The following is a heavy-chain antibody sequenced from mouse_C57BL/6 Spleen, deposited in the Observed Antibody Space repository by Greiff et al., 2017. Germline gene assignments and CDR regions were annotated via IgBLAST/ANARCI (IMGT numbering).Heavy chain of an antibody. J-gene: IGHJ4*01. CDR2: INYDGSST. CDR3: ARDGSYEENAMDY. V-gene: IGHV5-16*01. Sequence: DVKLVESEGGLVQPGSSMKLSCTASGFTFSDYYMAWVRQGPEKGLEWVANINYDGSSTYYLDSLKSRFIISRDNAKNILYLQMSSLKSEDTATYYCARDGSYEENAMDYWGQGTSVTVSS. CDR1: GFTFSDYY. D-gene: IGHD1-1*02.